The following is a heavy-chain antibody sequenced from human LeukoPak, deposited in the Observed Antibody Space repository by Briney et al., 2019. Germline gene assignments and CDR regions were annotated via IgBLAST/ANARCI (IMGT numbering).Heavy chain of an antibody. Sequence: GGSLRLSCAASGFTFSSYWMHWVRQAPGKGLEWVSDITVSGTTTHYADSGKGRFTISRDNSKSTTSLQMNSLRPEDSALYYCAKRIVGNPYAFDLWGQGTLVTVSS. D-gene: IGHD1-26*01. CDR2: ITVSGTTT. CDR3: AKRIVGNPYAFDL. CDR1: GFTFSSYW. J-gene: IGHJ3*01. V-gene: IGHV3-23*01.